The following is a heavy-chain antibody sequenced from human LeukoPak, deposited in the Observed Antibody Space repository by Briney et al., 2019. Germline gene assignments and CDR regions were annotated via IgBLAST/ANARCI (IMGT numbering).Heavy chain of an antibody. D-gene: IGHD2-2*01. V-gene: IGHV1-2*06. J-gene: IGHJ4*02. CDR3: VRVGFTTSWSNFDY. CDR1: GYNFPAYF. Sequence: ASVKVSCKAAGYNFPAYFMHWVRQAPGQGLEWMGRINPNGGDTNYAQKFQGRVNMASDTSISTAYMELNSLMSDDTAVYYCVRVGFTTSWSNFDYWGQGTLVTVSS. CDR2: INPNGGDT.